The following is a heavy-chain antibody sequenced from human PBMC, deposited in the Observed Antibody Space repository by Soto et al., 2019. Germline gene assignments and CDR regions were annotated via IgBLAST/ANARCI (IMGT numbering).Heavy chain of an antibody. Sequence: GGSLQLSCAASGFTFISYAMSWVRQAPGKGLDWVSAINGGGSSTCYADSVKGRVTISRDNSKNTLYLQMNSLRAEDTAVYYCAKVSLGATTITDYYYYGLDVWGQGNTVTVSS. J-gene: IGHJ6*02. CDR2: INGGGSST. CDR1: GFTFISYA. V-gene: IGHV3-23*01. D-gene: IGHD1-26*01. CDR3: AKVSLGATTITDYYYYGLDV.